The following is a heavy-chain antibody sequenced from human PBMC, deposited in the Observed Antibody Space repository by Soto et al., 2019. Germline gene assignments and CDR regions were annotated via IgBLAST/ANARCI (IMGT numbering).Heavy chain of an antibody. CDR1: GYTFSRYG. J-gene: IGHJ2*01. CDR3: ARDDRQSDHGARNYLEL. V-gene: IGHV1-18*01. D-gene: IGHD4-17*01. CDR2: TSAYNGDS. Sequence: QVQLVQSGAEVKKPGASVKVSCKASGYTFSRYGISWVRQAPGQGLEWMGWTSAYNGDSNQAPKLQGRLARTTDTSTSTAVMELRSLDSDDTAGYYWARDDRQSDHGARNYLELWGRGTLVTVSS.